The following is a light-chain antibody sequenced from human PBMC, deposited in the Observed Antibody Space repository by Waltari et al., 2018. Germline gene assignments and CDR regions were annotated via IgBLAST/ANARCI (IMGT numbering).Light chain of an antibody. CDR2: HVS. CDR1: SSDVGAYNY. J-gene: IGLJ2*01. CDR3: SSYISSSTLEL. Sequence: QSALTQPASVSGSPGQSITISCTGTSSDVGAYNYVSWYQPHPGNAPKPMIFHVSNRPSGVSNRFSGSKSGNTASLTISGLQAEDEADYYCSSYISSSTLELFGGGTSLTVL. V-gene: IGLV2-14*03.